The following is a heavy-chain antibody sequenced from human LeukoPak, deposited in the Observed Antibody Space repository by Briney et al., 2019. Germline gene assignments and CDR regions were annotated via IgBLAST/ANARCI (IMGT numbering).Heavy chain of an antibody. D-gene: IGHD1-26*01. Sequence: SETLSLTCTVSGGSISSYYWSWIRQPPGKGLEWIGYISYSGSTTYNPSLKSRVTISVDTSKNQFSLQLSSVTAADTAVYYCARAEYSGSYDGGYYFDYWGQGTLVTVSS. V-gene: IGHV4-59*01. CDR3: ARAEYSGSYDGGYYFDY. CDR1: GGSISSYY. J-gene: IGHJ4*02. CDR2: ISYSGST.